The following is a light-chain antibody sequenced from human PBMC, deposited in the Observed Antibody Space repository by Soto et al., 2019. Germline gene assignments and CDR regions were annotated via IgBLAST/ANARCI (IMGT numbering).Light chain of an antibody. V-gene: IGLV3-21*02. J-gene: IGLJ3*02. Sequence: SYVLTQPPSVSLAPGQTARITCGGNNIGSKSVHWYQQKPGQAPVLVVYDDSDRPSGIPERFSGSNSGNTAALTISRVAAGDEADYYCQVWDSSNDHEEWVFGGGTKLTVL. CDR3: QVWDSSNDHEEWV. CDR1: NIGSKS. CDR2: DDS.